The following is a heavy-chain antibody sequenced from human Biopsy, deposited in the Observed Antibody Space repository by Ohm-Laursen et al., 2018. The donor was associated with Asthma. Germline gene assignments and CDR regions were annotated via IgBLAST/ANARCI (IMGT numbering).Heavy chain of an antibody. V-gene: IGHV4-61*01. CDR2: ISYSGST. Sequence: GTLSLTCTVSGGSVSSGSYYWSWIRQPPGKGLAWVSYISYSGSTDYNPSLKSRLTISMDTSKNQFSLKLSSVTAADTAVYYCATGYSGSDRIVYYYSGIEVWGQGTTVTVSS. CDR3: ATGYSGSDRIVYYYSGIEV. D-gene: IGHD5-12*01. J-gene: IGHJ6*02. CDR1: GGSVSSGSYY.